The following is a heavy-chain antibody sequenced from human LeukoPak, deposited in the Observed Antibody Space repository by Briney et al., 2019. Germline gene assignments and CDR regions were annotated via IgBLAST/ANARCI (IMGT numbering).Heavy chain of an antibody. CDR1: GFTFNTYA. V-gene: IGHV3-30*14. CDR3: ARDANWGSTDY. CDR2: ISYDASNK. D-gene: IGHD7-27*01. J-gene: IGHJ4*02. Sequence: GGSLRLSCAASGFTFNTYAMHWVRQAPGKGLEWVAVISYDASNKFYADSVKGRFTISRDNSKNTLYLQMNSLRDEDTAVYYRARDANWGSTDYWGQGTLVIVSS.